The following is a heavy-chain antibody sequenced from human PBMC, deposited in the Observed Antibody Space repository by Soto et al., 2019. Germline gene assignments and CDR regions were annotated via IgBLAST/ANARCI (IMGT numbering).Heavy chain of an antibody. J-gene: IGHJ4*02. CDR1: GFTCSSYG. D-gene: IGHD3-10*01. CDR3: AKDRMAAGVRGYLDY. Sequence: QVQLVESGGGGVQPGKSLRLSCAGSGFTCSSYGMEWVRQAPGKGLEWVAVISYDGSNKYYEDSVKGRFTISRDNSKNTLSLQMSSLRADDTAVYYCAKDRMAAGVRGYLDYWGQGPLVTVSS. V-gene: IGHV3-30*18. CDR2: ISYDGSNK.